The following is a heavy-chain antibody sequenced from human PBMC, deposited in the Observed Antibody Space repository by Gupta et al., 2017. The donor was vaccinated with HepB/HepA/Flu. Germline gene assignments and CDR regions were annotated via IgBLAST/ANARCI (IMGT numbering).Heavy chain of an antibody. V-gene: IGHV3-30*18. J-gene: IGHJ4*02. Sequence: QVQLVESGGGVVQSGRSLRLYCAASGFTFNNTGMHWVRQASGKGLEWVAVISFDGGNKFYADSVEGRFSIFRANSKNTLYLQINSLGPEDTAVYYCAKERYLYDDSGYYYYFDYWGQGTLVTVSA. CDR1: GFTFNNTG. CDR2: ISFDGGNK. D-gene: IGHD3-22*01. CDR3: AKERYLYDDSGYYYYFDY.